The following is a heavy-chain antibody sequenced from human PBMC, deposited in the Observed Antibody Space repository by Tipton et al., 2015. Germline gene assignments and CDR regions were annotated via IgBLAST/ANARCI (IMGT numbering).Heavy chain of an antibody. CDR3: ARVFGFGELLRRYFDY. CDR2: ISSSGSFT. D-gene: IGHD3-10*01. J-gene: IGHJ4*02. CDR1: GFTFSDYY. Sequence: SLRLSCAASGFTFSDYYMSWIRQAPGKGLEWVSYISSSGSFTYYGDSVKGRFTISRDNAKNSLYLQMDSLRAEDTAVYYCARVFGFGELLRRYFDYWGQGTLVTVSS. V-gene: IGHV3-11*01.